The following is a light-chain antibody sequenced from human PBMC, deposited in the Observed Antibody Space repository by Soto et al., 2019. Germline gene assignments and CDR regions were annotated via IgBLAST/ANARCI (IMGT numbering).Light chain of an antibody. CDR1: KLGDKY. CDR3: QAWGSSTANYV. Sequence: SYELTQPPSVSVSPGQTASITCSGDKLGDKYACWYQQKPGQSPVLVIYQDSKRPSGIPERFSGSNSGNTATLTISGTQAMGEADYYCQAWGSSTANYVVGTGTKLTVL. CDR2: QDS. J-gene: IGLJ1*01. V-gene: IGLV3-1*01.